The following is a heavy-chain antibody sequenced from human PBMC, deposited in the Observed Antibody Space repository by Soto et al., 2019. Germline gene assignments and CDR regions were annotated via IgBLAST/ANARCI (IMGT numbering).Heavy chain of an antibody. CDR2: IYYSGST. J-gene: IGHJ6*02. Sequence: KPSETLSLTCTVSGGSISSYYWSWIRQPPGKGLEWIGYIYYSGSTNYNPSLKSRVTISVDTSKNQFSLKLSSVTAADTAVYYCAREGWGQQLVHPFYYYYGMDVWGQGTTVTVSS. D-gene: IGHD6-13*01. V-gene: IGHV4-59*01. CDR1: GGSISSYY. CDR3: AREGWGQQLVHPFYYYYGMDV.